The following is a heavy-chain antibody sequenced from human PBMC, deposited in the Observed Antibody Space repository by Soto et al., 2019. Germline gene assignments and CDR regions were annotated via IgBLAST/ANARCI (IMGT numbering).Heavy chain of an antibody. D-gene: IGHD6-13*01. V-gene: IGHV1-69*02. CDR2: IIPILGIA. J-gene: IGHJ1*01. CDR1: GGTFSSYT. Sequence: QVQLVQSGAEVTKPGSSVKVSCKASGGTFSSYTISWVRQAPGQVLEWMGRIIPILGIANNGQKVQGRVTSTTENSTSTAYMELSSLRTEDTGGDYGACTVAAGGTRVDFQHWGQGTLVNVSS. CDR3: ACTVAAGGTRVDFQH.